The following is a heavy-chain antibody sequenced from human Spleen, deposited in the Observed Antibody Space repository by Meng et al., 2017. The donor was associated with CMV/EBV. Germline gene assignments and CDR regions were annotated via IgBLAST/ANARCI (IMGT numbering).Heavy chain of an antibody. V-gene: IGHV4-34*01. D-gene: IGHD6-25*01. CDR2: INHSGST. J-gene: IGHJ4*02. CDR3: ARGRGPYSSGFDY. CDR1: GGSFSGYY. Sequence: QLQLQQYVTGLLSPSETLSLTCAVYGGSFSGYYWSWIRQPPGKGLEWIGEINHSGSTNYNPSLKSRVTISVDTSKNQFSLKLSSVTAADTAVYYCARGRGPYSSGFDYWGQGTLVTVSS.